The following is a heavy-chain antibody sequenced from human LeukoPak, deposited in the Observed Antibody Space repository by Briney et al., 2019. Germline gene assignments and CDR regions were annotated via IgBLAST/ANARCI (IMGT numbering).Heavy chain of an antibody. CDR2: MSSTSGHK. CDR1: GFIFSSYS. J-gene: IGHJ4*02. D-gene: IGHD6-19*01. V-gene: IGHV3-21*01. CDR3: ARSIAVTLPDY. Sequence: PGGSLRLSCAASGFIFSSYSMNWVHQAPGKGLEWVSAMSSTSGHKYYADSVKGRFTISRDNAKNSLYLQMNSLRAEDTAVYYCARSIAVTLPDYWGQGTLVTVSS.